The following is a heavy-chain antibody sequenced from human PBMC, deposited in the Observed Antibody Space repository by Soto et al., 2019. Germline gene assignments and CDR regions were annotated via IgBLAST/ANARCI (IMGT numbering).Heavy chain of an antibody. CDR3: ARGGRGYSGYDYLLFYYYYGMDV. V-gene: IGHV3-23*01. CDR2: ISGSGGST. J-gene: IGHJ6*02. CDR1: GFTFSSYA. Sequence: SGWSLRLSCAASGFTFSSYAMSWFRQAPGKGLEWVSAISGSGGSTYYADSVKGRFTISRDNSKNTLYLQMNSLRAEDTAVYYCARGGRGYSGYDYLLFYYYYGMDVWGQGTTVTVSS. D-gene: IGHD5-12*01.